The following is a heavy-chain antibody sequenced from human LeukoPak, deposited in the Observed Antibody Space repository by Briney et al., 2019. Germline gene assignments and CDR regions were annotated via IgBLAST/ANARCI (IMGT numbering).Heavy chain of an antibody. D-gene: IGHD3-10*01. CDR1: GYTFTSYD. V-gene: IGHV1-8*03. CDR3: ARGGDFENYYYYMDV. J-gene: IGHJ6*03. Sequence: ASVKVSCKASGYTFTSYDINWVRQATGQGLEWMGWMNPNSGNTGYAQKFQGRVTITRNTSISTAYMELSSLRSEDTAVYYCARGGDFENYYYYMDVWGKGTTVTVSS. CDR2: MNPNSGNT.